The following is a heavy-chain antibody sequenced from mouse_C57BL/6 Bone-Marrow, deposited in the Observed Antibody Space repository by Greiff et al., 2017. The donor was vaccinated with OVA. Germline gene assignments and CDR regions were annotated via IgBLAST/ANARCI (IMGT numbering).Heavy chain of an antibody. V-gene: IGHV6-6*01. J-gene: IGHJ2*01. CDR3: TRRGVSYFDY. CDR2: IRNKANNHAT. CDR1: GFTFSDAW. Sequence: EVQRVESGGGLVQPGGSMKLSCAASGFTFSDAWMDWVRQSPEKGLEWVAEIRNKANNHATYYAESVKGRFTISRDDSKSSVYLQMNSLRAEDTGIYYCTRRGVSYFDYWGQGTTLTVSS.